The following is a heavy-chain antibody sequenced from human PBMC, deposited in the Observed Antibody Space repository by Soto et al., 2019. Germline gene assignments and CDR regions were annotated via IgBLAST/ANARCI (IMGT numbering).Heavy chain of an antibody. J-gene: IGHJ4*02. CDR2: IYYSGST. CDR1: GGSISSYY. D-gene: IGHD2-15*01. V-gene: IGHV4-59*08. Sequence: QVQLQESGPGLVKPSETLSLTCTVSGGSISSYYWSWIRQPPGKGLEWIGYIYYSGSTNYNPSLKSGVTISVDTSKNQFSLKLSSVTAADTAVYYCATGHCSGGSCFIHYFDYWGQGTLVTVSS. CDR3: ATGHCSGGSCFIHYFDY.